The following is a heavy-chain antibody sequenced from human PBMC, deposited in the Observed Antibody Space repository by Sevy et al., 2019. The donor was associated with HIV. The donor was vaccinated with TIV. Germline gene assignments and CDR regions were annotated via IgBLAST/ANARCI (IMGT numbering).Heavy chain of an antibody. CDR1: GFTFSTYA. D-gene: IGHD6-19*01. CDR2: IWSDGSNK. J-gene: IGHJ4*02. V-gene: IGHV3-33*01. Sequence: GGSLRLSCAASGFTFSTYAIHWVRQAPGKGLEWVIVIWSDGSNKYYADSVKGRFTISRDNSKNTVYLQINSLTAEDTAIYYCARESGSDWYLDYWGQGTLVTVSS. CDR3: ARESGSDWYLDY.